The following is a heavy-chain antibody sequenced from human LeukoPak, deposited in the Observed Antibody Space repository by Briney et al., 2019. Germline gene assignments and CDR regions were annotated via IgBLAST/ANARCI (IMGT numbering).Heavy chain of an antibody. D-gene: IGHD2-15*01. J-gene: IGHJ3*02. CDR3: AKLLLAFDI. Sequence: SETLSLTCTVSGGSISSSSYYWGWIRQPPGKGLERIGSIYYSGSTYYNPSLKSRVTISVDTSKNQFSLKLSSVTAADTAVYYCAKLLLAFDIWGQGTMVTVSS. CDR2: IYYSGST. CDR1: GGSISSSSYY. V-gene: IGHV4-39*01.